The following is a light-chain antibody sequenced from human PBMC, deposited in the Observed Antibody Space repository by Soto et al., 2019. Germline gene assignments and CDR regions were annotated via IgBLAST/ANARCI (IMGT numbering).Light chain of an antibody. CDR1: SSDVGKYNL. CDR2: QGY. J-gene: IGLJ1*01. V-gene: IGLV2-23*01. Sequence: PELTRPAYVSVAPVLVIPIFTTRTSSDVGKYNLVSWYQQHPGKAPKIMIIQGYKRPSGVSTRFSGSKFGNTDSLTISGLLAEDEAENYCCEYAATYTYVFGTGTKVNDL. CDR3: CEYAATYTYV.